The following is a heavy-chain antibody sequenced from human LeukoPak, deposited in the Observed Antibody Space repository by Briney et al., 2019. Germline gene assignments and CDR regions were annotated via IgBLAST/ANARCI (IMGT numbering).Heavy chain of an antibody. D-gene: IGHD3-22*01. V-gene: IGHV1-8*03. CDR1: GYTFTSYD. Sequence: ASVKVSCKASGYTFTSYDINWVRQATGQGLEWMGWMNPNSGNTGYAQKFQGRVTITRNTSISTAYMELSSLRSEDTAVYCCARDYYDSVTDAFDIWGQGTMVTVSS. CDR3: ARDYYDSVTDAFDI. J-gene: IGHJ3*02. CDR2: MNPNSGNT.